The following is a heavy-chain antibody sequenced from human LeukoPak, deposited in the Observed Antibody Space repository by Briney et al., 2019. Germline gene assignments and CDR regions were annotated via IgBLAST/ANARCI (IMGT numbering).Heavy chain of an antibody. CDR1: GFSFTKYA. D-gene: IGHD5-24*01. CDR2: IGWDSNSI. J-gene: IGHJ3*02. CDR3: AKAMAAPGAFDI. V-gene: IGHV3-9*01. Sequence: GGSLRLSCAASGFSFTKYAMNWVRQAPGKGLEWVSGIGWDSNSIIYADSVKGRFTISRDNAKNSLYLQMNSLRAEDTALYYCAKAMAAPGAFDIWGQGTVVTVSS.